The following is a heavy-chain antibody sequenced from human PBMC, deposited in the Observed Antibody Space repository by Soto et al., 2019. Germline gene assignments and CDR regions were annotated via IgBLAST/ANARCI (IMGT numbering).Heavy chain of an antibody. CDR2: GSPYNGLT. V-gene: IGHV1-18*01. J-gene: IGHJ6*02. CDR1: GYSFTSYG. Sequence: QVQLVQSAAEVEKPGASVKVSCKASGYSFTSYGIRWVRRDPGQGLEWMGRGSPYNGLTQFAQRFQGRVTMTTDTTTKTAYMELRNLRSDDTAHYYCARDLTIVPATHPRLENYGMDVWGQVTTVIVSS. CDR3: ARDLTIVPATHPRLENYGMDV. D-gene: IGHD2-2*01.